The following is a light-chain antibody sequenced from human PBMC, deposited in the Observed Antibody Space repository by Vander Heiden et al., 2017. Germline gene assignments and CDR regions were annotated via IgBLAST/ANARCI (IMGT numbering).Light chain of an antibody. J-gene: IGKJ2*01. CDR1: QSVSTY. CDR3: QQRIKGPQSMPT. Sequence: EIVLTQSPATLSLSPGERHHLSCRASQSVSTYLAWYQQKPGQSPRLLIYDESNMATGIPDSFSGSASGKDCTITISILDLEKCAVYYCQQRIKGPQSMPTFGQGTKVEIK. V-gene: IGKV3-11*01. CDR2: DES.